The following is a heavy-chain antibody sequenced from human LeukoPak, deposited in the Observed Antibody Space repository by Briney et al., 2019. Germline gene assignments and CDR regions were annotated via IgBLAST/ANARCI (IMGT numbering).Heavy chain of an antibody. CDR2: IIPILGIA. V-gene: IGHV1-69*02. J-gene: IGHJ6*03. Sequence: SVKVSCKASGGTSSSYTISWVRQAPGQGLEWMGRIIPILGIANYAQKFQGRVTITADKSTSTAYMELSSLRSEDAAVYYCANSQRRFLEELYYYYYMDVWGKGTTVTVSS. CDR3: ANSQRRFLEELYYYYYMDV. D-gene: IGHD3-3*01. CDR1: GGTSSSYT.